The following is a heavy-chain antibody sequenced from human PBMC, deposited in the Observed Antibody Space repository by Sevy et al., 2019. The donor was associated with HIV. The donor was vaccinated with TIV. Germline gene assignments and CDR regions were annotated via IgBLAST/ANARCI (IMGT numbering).Heavy chain of an antibody. CDR1: RYTLSEVS. V-gene: IGHV1-24*01. CDR3: VIGDTPRLTGSGTRLKDQSLNYFEF. J-gene: IGHJ4*02. CDR2: FVPEDGEI. D-gene: IGHD3-16*02. Sequence: ASVKVSCKVPRYTLSEVSMHWVRQAPGKGLEWMGGFVPEDGEIVYAQKFQGRVTVAEDTLTDTAYLEVTNLGSADTAPYFWVIGDTPRLTGSGTRLKDQSLNYFEFWGQGTLVTVSS.